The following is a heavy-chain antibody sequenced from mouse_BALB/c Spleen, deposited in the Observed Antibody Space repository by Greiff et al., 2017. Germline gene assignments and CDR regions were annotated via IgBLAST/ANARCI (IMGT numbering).Heavy chain of an antibody. J-gene: IGHJ4*01. CDR1: GYTFTNYW. D-gene: IGHD2-3*01. CDR3: ARGWLGGAMDY. CDR2: IYPGGGYT. V-gene: IGHV1-63*02. Sequence: VQLQQSGAELVRPGTSVKISCKASGYTFTNYWLGWVKQRPGHGLEWIGDIYPGGGYTNYNEKFKGKATLTADTSSSTAYMQLSSLTSEDSAVYFCARGWLGGAMDYWGQGTSVTVSS.